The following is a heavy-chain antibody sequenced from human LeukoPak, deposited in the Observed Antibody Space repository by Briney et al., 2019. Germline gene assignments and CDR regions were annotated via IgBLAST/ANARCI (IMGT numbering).Heavy chain of an antibody. Sequence: PGGSLRLSCAASGFTFSSYWMHWVRQAPGKGLVWVSRINSDGSSTSYADSVKGRFTISRDNAKNTLYLQMNSLRAEDTAVYYCALNPYSGGYREAIYWGQGTLVTVSS. D-gene: IGHD1-26*01. CDR3: ALNPYSGGYREAIY. J-gene: IGHJ4*02. CDR1: GFTFSSYW. CDR2: INSDGSST. V-gene: IGHV3-74*01.